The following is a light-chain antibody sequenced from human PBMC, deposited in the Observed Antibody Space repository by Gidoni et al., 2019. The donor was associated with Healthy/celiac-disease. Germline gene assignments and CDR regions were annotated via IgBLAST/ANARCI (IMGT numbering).Light chain of an antibody. CDR1: QSVSSN. V-gene: IGKV3-15*01. CDR2: GAS. CDR3: QQYNNWPPIT. J-gene: IGKJ5*01. Sequence: EIVMTQSPATLSVSPGERAILSCRASQSVSSNLAWYQQKPGQAPRLLTYGASTRATGIPARFSGSGSGTEFTLTISSLQSEDFAVYYCQQYNNWPPITCGQETRLEIK.